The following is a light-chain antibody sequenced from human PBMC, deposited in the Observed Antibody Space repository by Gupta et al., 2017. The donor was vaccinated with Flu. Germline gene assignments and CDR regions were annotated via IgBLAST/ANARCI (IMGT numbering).Light chain of an antibody. J-gene: IGKJ4*01. CDR1: QSISYY. Sequence: DIQMAQSPSSLSASVGDRVTITCRASQSISYYLNWYQQKPGKAPKLLIYAASSLQSGVPSRFSCDGSGTDFTLTISTLQPEDSATYYCQQSYSAPRLTFGGGTKVEIK. CDR2: AAS. V-gene: IGKV1-39*01. CDR3: QQSYSAPRLT.